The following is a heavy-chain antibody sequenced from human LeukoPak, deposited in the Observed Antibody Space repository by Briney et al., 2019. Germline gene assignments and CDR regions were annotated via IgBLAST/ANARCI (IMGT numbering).Heavy chain of an antibody. CDR2: ISSSSSYI. CDR1: GFTFSSYR. V-gene: IGHV3-21*01. J-gene: IGHJ4*02. Sequence: GGSLRLFCAASGFTFSSYRMIWVRPAPGKGLVGVSSISSSSSYIYYADSVKGRFTISRDNAKNSLYLQMNSLRAEDTAVYYCARDGRIAVAGTDYWGQGTLVTVSS. D-gene: IGHD6-19*01. CDR3: ARDGRIAVAGTDY.